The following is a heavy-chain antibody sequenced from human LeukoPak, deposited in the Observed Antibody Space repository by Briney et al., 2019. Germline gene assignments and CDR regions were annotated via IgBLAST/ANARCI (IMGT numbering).Heavy chain of an antibody. D-gene: IGHD2-15*01. CDR2: INWNGGST. CDR3: AKPQYCSGGSCSATYYFDY. CDR1: GFTFDDYG. J-gene: IGHJ4*02. Sequence: GGSLRLSCAASGFTFDDYGMSWVRQFPGKGLEWVSGINWNGGSTGYADSVKGRFTISRDNSKNTLYLQMNSLRAEDTAVYYCAKPQYCSGGSCSATYYFDYWGQGTLVTVSS. V-gene: IGHV3-20*04.